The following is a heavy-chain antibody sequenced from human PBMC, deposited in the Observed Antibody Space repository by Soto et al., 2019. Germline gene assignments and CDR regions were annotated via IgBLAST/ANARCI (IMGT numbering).Heavy chain of an antibody. J-gene: IGHJ4*02. CDR2: ISYDGSNK. V-gene: IGHV3-30*18. CDR3: AKANPPFDY. Sequence: QVQLVESGGGVVQPGRSLRLSCAASGFTFSSYGMHWVRQAPGKGLEWVAVISYDGSNKYYADSVKGRFTISRDNSKNTLYLQMNSLRAEDTAVYYCAKANPPFDYWGQGTLVTVSS. CDR1: GFTFSSYG.